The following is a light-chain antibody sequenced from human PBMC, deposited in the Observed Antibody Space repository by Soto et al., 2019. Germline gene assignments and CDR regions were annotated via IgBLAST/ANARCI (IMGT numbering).Light chain of an antibody. V-gene: IGLV2-14*01. CDR3: TSYSSGSTHVV. J-gene: IGLJ2*01. CDR2: DVN. Sequence: QSVLTQPASVSGSPGQSITLSCIGTSSDIGDYDYVSWYQRHPGRAPQLIIFDVNNRPSGVSNRFSGSKSGNTASLTISGLQAEDEADYYCTSYSSGSTHVVFGGGTQLTVL. CDR1: SSDIGDYDY.